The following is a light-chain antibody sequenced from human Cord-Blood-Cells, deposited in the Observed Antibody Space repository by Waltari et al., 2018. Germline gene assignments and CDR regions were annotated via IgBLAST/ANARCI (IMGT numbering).Light chain of an antibody. Sequence: QSALTQPASVSGSPGQSITISCTGTSSDVGGYNYVSWYQQHPGKAPKLMIYDVSKRPSGVSNRFSGSKSGNMASLTISGLQAEDEADYYCSSYTSSSTSWVFGGGTKLTVL. CDR2: DVS. V-gene: IGLV2-14*01. CDR1: SSDVGGYNY. CDR3: SSYTSSSTSWV. J-gene: IGLJ3*02.